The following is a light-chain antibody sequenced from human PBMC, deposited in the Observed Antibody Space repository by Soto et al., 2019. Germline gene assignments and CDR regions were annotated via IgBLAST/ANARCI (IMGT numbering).Light chain of an antibody. CDR2: NDN. Sequence: QSVLTQPPSASGTPGQRVTISCSGTSSNIGSNTVSWYQQLPGTAPKLLISNDNQRPSGVPDRFSGSKSGTSASLAISVLQSEDEADYYCAAWDDSLNGVVFGGGTKLTVL. CDR3: AAWDDSLNGVV. CDR1: SSNIGSNT. V-gene: IGLV1-44*01. J-gene: IGLJ2*01.